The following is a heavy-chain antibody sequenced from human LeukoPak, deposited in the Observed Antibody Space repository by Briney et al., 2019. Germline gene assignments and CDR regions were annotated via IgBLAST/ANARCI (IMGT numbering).Heavy chain of an antibody. J-gene: IGHJ4*02. CDR1: GLTFSTSG. CDR3: AKGGEGAHFDY. Sequence: GGSLRLSCTTSGLTFSTSGFNWVRQAPGKGLEWVASIGPTGFDRYHADSIKGRFTISRDNANNFLYLQMNSLGAEDTAVYYCAKGGEGAHFDYWGQGTLVTVSS. CDR2: IGPTGFDR. V-gene: IGHV3-21*06. D-gene: IGHD1-26*01.